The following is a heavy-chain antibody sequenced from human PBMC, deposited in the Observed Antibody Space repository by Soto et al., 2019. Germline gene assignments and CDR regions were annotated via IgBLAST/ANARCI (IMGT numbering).Heavy chain of an antibody. Sequence: QVQLQQWGAGLLKPSETLSLTCAVYGGSFSGYYWSWIRQHPGQGLEWIGEINHSGSTNYNPSLKSRVTISVDTSKNQFSLKLSSVTAADTAVYDCAPYDFWSGYYLDYWGQGTLVTVSS. CDR1: GGSFSGYY. D-gene: IGHD3-3*01. V-gene: IGHV4-34*01. J-gene: IGHJ4*02. CDR3: APYDFWSGYYLDY. CDR2: INHSGST.